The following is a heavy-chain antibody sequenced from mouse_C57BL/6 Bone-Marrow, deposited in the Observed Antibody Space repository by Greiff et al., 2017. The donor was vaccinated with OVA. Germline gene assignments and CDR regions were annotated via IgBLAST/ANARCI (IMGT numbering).Heavy chain of an antibody. J-gene: IGHJ4*01. CDR3: ARDYDYDLYAMDY. CDR2: ISYDGSN. Sequence: EVQLVESGPGLVKPSQSLSLTCSVTGYSITSGYYWNWIRQFPGNKLEWMGYISYDGSNNYNPSLKNRISITRDTSKNQFFLKLNSVTTEDTATYYCARDYDYDLYAMDYWGQGISVTVSS. V-gene: IGHV3-6*01. D-gene: IGHD2-4*01. CDR1: GYSITSGYY.